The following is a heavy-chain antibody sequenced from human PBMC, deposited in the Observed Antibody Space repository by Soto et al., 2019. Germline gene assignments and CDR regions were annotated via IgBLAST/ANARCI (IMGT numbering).Heavy chain of an antibody. V-gene: IGHV4-39*07. CDR2: IYDSGST. CDR3: ARAHQFPQVNCTNGVCQTHLGVPWFDP. J-gene: IGHJ5*02. CDR1: GGSISSSSYY. Sequence: SETLSLTCTVSGGSISSSSYYWGWIRQPPGKGLEWIGSIYDSGSTYYNPSLKSRVTISVDTSKNQFSLKLSSVTAADTAVYYCARAHQFPQVNCTNGVCQTHLGVPWFDPWGQGTLVTVSS. D-gene: IGHD2-8*01.